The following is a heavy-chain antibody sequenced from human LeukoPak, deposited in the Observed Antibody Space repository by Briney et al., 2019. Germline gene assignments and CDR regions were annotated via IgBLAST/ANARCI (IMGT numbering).Heavy chain of an antibody. CDR1: GFSFSNYA. D-gene: IGHD6-13*01. CDR3: ASQGQSSTAYHPSDY. V-gene: IGHV3-23*01. J-gene: IGHJ4*02. Sequence: PGGSLRLSCAASGFSFSNYAMSWVRQAPGKGLEWVSDISGSGGNTYYADSVKGRFTISRDNSKNTLYLQMNSLRDEDTAIYYFASQGQSSTAYHPSDYWGQGTLVTDSS. CDR2: ISGSGGNT.